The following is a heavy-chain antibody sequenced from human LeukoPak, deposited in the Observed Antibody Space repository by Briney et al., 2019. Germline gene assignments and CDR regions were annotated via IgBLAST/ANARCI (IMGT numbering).Heavy chain of an antibody. CDR2: INPNSGGT. Sequence: GASVKVSCKASGYTFTGYYMYWVRQAPGQGLEWMGWINPNSGGTNYAQKFQGRVTMTRDTSISTAYMELSRLRSDDTAVYYCARGGTTMVTLGGYYYMDVWGKGTTVTVSS. CDR3: ARGGTTMVTLGGYYYMDV. D-gene: IGHD5-18*01. J-gene: IGHJ6*03. CDR1: GYTFTGYY. V-gene: IGHV1-2*02.